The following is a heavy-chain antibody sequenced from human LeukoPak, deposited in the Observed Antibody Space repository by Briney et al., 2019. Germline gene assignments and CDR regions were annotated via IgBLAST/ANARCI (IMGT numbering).Heavy chain of an antibody. D-gene: IGHD3-3*01. CDR1: GFTFTSYA. J-gene: IGHJ5*02. Sequence: GGSLRLSCAASGFTFTSYAMNWVHQAPGKGLEWVSRISDGSAGTYYADSVKGRFTISRDNSKNTLYLQMNSLRAEDTAVYYCAKASGLRSFTLISWGLGTLVTVSS. CDR2: ISDGSAGT. V-gene: IGHV3-23*01. CDR3: AKASGLRSFTLIS.